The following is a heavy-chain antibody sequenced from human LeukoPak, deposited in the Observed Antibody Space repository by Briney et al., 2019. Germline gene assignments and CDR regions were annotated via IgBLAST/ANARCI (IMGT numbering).Heavy chain of an antibody. D-gene: IGHD3-16*02. J-gene: IGHJ6*03. CDR1: GGSISSGTYY. V-gene: IGHV4-61*02. CDR3: ARGIWGSYRSPSFYYYYYYMDV. Sequence: SQTLSLTCTVSGGSISSGTYYWSWIRQPAGKGLEWIGRIYTSGSTNYSPSLKSRVTISVDTSKNQFSLKLSSVTAADTAVYYCARGIWGSYRSPSFYYYYYYMDVWGKGTTVTVSS. CDR2: IYTSGST.